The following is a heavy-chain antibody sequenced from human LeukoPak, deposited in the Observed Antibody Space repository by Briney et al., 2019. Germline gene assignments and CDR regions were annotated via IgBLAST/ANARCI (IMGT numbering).Heavy chain of an antibody. Sequence: GGSLRLSCAASGFTFSSYSMNWVRQAPGKGLEWVSSISSSSSYIYYADSVKGRFTISRDNAKNSLYLQMNSLRAEDTAVYYCAKDYQNYDILTGYDYWGQGTLVTVSS. CDR2: ISSSSSYI. D-gene: IGHD3-9*01. V-gene: IGHV3-21*01. J-gene: IGHJ4*02. CDR3: AKDYQNYDILTGYDY. CDR1: GFTFSSYS.